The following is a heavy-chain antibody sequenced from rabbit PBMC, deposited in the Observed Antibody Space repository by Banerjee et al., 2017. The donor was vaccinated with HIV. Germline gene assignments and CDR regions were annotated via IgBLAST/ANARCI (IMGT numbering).Heavy chain of an antibody. J-gene: IGHJ3*01. CDR3: AREQSAGYAGYGL. CDR1: GIDFSSYYY. V-gene: IGHV1S40*01. CDR2: IYVGSTGGT. Sequence: QSLEESGGDLVKPGASLTLTCTASGIDFSSYYYMYWVRQAPGKGLEWIACIYVGSTGGTYYATWAKGRFTISRASSTTVTLQMTSLAAADTATYFCAREQSAGYAGYGLWGPGTLVTVS. D-gene: IGHD7-1*01.